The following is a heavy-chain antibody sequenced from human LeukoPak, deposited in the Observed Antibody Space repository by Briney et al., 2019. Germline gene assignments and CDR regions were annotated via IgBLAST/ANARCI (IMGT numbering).Heavy chain of an antibody. CDR1: GASISSYY. V-gene: IGHV4-59*08. D-gene: IGHD6-19*01. CDR2: VYYSGST. J-gene: IGHJ4*02. Sequence: PSETLSLTCTVSGASISSYYWSWLRQPPGKGLEWIGYVYYSGSTNYNPSLKSQVSISVDTFKNQFSLNLSSVTAADTAVYYCAAFRQWLVILDYWGQGTLVTVSS. CDR3: AAFRQWLVILDY.